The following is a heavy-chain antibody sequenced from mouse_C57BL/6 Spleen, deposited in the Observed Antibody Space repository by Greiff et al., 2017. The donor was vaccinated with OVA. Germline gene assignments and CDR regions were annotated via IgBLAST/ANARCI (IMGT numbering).Heavy chain of an antibody. CDR2: INPNNGGT. Sequence: EVQLQESGPELVKPGASVKIPCKASGYTFTDYNMDWVKQSHGKSLEWIGDINPNNGGTIYNQKFKGKATLTVDKSSSTAYMELRSLTSEDTAVYYCARGGTVVATGGAMDYWGQGTSVTVSS. D-gene: IGHD1-1*01. CDR3: ARGGTVVATGGAMDY. V-gene: IGHV1-18*01. J-gene: IGHJ4*01. CDR1: GYTFTDYN.